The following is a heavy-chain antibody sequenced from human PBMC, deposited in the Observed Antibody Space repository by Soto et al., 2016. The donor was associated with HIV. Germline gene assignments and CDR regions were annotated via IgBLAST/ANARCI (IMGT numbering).Heavy chain of an antibody. Sequence: EVQLLESGGGLVQPGGSLRLSCAASGFTFSSYAMSWVRQAPGKGLEWVSAISGSGGSTYYADSVKGRFTISRDNSKNTLYLQMNSLRAEDTAVYYRAKANYEQDYFDYWGQGTLVTVSS. CDR2: ISGSGGST. CDR3: AKANYEQDYFDY. J-gene: IGHJ4*02. D-gene: IGHD3-22*01. V-gene: IGHV3-23*01. CDR1: GFTFSSYA.